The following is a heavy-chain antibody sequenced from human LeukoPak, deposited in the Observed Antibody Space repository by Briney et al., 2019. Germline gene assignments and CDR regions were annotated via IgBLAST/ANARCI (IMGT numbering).Heavy chain of an antibody. J-gene: IGHJ4*02. Sequence: PSQTLSLTCTVSGGSISSSSYYWGWIRQPPGKGLEWIGSIYYSGSTYYNPSLKSRVTISVDTSKNQFSLKLSSVTAADTAVYYCARRGYGYSGYEVLYYFDYWGQGTLVTVSS. CDR3: ARRGYGYSGYEVLYYFDY. CDR1: GGSISSSSYY. CDR2: IYYSGST. D-gene: IGHD5-12*01. V-gene: IGHV4-39*01.